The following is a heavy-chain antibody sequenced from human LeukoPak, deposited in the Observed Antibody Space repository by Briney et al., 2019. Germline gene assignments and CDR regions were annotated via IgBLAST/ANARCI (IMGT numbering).Heavy chain of an antibody. J-gene: IGHJ4*02. CDR1: GFTFSSYA. V-gene: IGHV4-59*08. D-gene: IGHD1-1*01. CDR2: IYYSGST. Sequence: GSLRLSCAASGFTFSSYAMSWIRQPPGKGLEWIGYIYYSGSTNYNPSLKSRVTISVDTSKNQFSLKLSSVTAADTAVYYCARHMGRLDYWGQGTLVTVSS. CDR3: ARHMGRLDY.